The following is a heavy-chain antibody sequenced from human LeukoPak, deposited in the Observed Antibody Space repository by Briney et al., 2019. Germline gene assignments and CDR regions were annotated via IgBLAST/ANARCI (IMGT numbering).Heavy chain of an antibody. CDR2: INSDGSST. CDR3: ARGYCSSTSCYSAD. V-gene: IGHV3-74*01. D-gene: IGHD2-2*01. Sequence: GGSLRLSCVASGFSFSTYWMHWVRQAPGKGLVWVSRINSDGSSTSYADSVKGRFTISRDNAKNTLYLQMNSLRAEDTAVYCCARGYCSSTSCYSADWGQGTLVTVSS. CDR1: GFSFSTYW. J-gene: IGHJ4*02.